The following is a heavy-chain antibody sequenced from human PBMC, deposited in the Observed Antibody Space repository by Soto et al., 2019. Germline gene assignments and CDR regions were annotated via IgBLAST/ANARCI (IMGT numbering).Heavy chain of an antibody. V-gene: IGHV4-61*01. CDR3: ARVDIAAAGPFDY. CDR1: GGSVSSGSYY. J-gene: IGHJ4*02. D-gene: IGHD6-13*01. CDR2: IYYSGST. Sequence: QVQLQESGPGLVKPSETLSLTCTVSGGSVSSGSYYWSWIRQPPGKGLEWIGYIYYSGSTNYNPSLKSRVTISVDTSKNQFSLKLSSVTAADTAVYYCARVDIAAAGPFDYWGQGTLVTVSS.